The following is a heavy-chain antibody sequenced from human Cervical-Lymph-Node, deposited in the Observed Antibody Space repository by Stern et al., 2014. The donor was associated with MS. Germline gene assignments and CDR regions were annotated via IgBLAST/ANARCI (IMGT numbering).Heavy chain of an antibody. J-gene: IGHJ4*02. CDR3: TTDIVGATAADY. CDR1: GFTFSNAW. CDR2: IKSKTDGGTT. D-gene: IGHD1-26*01. V-gene: IGHV3-15*01. Sequence: EVHLVESGGGLVKPGGSLRLSCAASGFTFSNAWMSWVRQAPGKGLEWVGRIKSKTDGGTTDYAAPVKGRFTISRDDSKNTLYLQMNSLKTEDTAVYYCTTDIVGATAADYWGQGTLVTVSS.